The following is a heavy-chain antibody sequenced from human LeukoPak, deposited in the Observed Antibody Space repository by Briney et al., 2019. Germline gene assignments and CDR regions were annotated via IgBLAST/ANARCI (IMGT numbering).Heavy chain of an antibody. J-gene: IGHJ4*02. V-gene: IGHV4-34*01. CDR1: GGSFSGYY. D-gene: IGHD6-13*01. Sequence: SETLSLTCAVYGGSFSGYYWSWIRQPPGKGLEWIGEINHSGSTNYNPSLKTRVTVSVDPSKNQLSLKLSSVTAADTAVYYCAGLYSTTWGYFDYWGQGALVTVSS. CDR2: INHSGST. CDR3: AGLYSTTWGYFDY.